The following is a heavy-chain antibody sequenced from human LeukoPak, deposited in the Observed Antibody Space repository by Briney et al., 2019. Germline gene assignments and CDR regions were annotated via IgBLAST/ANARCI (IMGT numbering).Heavy chain of an antibody. CDR2: IVPILGIA. V-gene: IGHV1-69*04. J-gene: IGHJ4*02. CDR1: GGTFSSYA. CDR3: ARDPGGKIVGSIFFDY. D-gene: IGHD3-3*01. Sequence: ASVKVSCKASGGTFSSYAISWVRQAPGHGLEWMGRIVPILGIANYAQKFQGSVTVTADKSTSTAYMELSSLRSKDTAVYYCARDPGGKIVGSIFFDYWGQGTLVTVSS.